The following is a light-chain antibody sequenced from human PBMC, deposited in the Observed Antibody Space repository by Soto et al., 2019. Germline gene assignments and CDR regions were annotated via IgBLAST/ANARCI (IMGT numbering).Light chain of an antibody. CDR2: GAS. CDR3: KQYGSSPWT. V-gene: IGKV3-20*01. CDR1: RSVSSSY. J-gene: IGKJ1*01. Sequence: FRQSPGILAFSRRERATLSCRASRSVSSSYLTWYQNRPGQPPRLIIFGASSRATGIPDRFSGTGSGTEFTLTISRLEPEDFAVYYCKQYGSSPWTFGQGTQVDMK.